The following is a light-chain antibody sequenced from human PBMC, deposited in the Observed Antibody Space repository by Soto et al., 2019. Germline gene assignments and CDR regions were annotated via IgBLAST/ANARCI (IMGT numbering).Light chain of an antibody. CDR1: QSVSIY. J-gene: IGKJ5*01. CDR2: GAS. CDR3: QQYGTSPPET. V-gene: IGKV3-20*01. Sequence: EIVLTQPPAPLSLSPGESATLSCRTSQSVSIYLAWYQQKPGQAPRLLFHGASSRAAGIPDRFSGSGSGTDFTLTISRLEPEDVAIYYCQQYGTSPPETFGQGTRLEI.